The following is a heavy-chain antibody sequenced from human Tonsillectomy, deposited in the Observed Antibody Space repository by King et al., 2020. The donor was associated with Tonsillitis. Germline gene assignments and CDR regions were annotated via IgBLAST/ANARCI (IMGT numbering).Heavy chain of an antibody. J-gene: IGHJ2*01. CDR3: ARAPAGVGDYGSGSYYTARQYWYFDL. V-gene: IGHV3-21*01. CDR1: GFTFSSYS. Sequence: VQLVESGGGLVKPGGSLRLSCAASGFTFSSYSMNWVRQAPGKGLEWVSSISSSSSYIYYADSVKGRFTISRDNAKNSLYLQMNSLRAEDTAVYYCARAPAGVGDYGSGSYYTARQYWYFDLWGRGTLVTVSS. CDR2: ISSSSSYI. D-gene: IGHD3-10*01.